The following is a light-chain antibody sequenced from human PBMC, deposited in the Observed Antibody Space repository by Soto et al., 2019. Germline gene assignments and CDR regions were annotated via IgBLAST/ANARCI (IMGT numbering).Light chain of an antibody. CDR1: QSVLYSSDNRNY. CDR2: WAS. CDR3: QQYYTNPRT. J-gene: IGKJ1*01. Sequence: DIVMTQSPDSLAVCLGERATVNCKSGQSVLYSSDNRNYLAWYQQKPGQSPKLLISWASTRESGVPDRFSGSGSGTDFTLTISSLQAEDVAVYFCQQYYTNPRTFGQGTKVEIK. V-gene: IGKV4-1*01.